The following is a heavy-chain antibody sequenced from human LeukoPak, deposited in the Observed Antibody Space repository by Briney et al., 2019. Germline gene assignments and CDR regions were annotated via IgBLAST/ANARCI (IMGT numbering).Heavy chain of an antibody. Sequence: SVKVSCKASGGTFSNYAISWVRQAPGQGLGWMGGIIPIFGTANYAQKFRGRVTITADKSTRTAYMELRSLRSDDTAVYYCARDEPGSGPPDAFDIWGQGTMVTVSS. CDR1: GGTFSNYA. V-gene: IGHV1-69*06. CDR2: IIPIFGTA. J-gene: IGHJ3*02. CDR3: ARDEPGSGPPDAFDI. D-gene: IGHD2-15*01.